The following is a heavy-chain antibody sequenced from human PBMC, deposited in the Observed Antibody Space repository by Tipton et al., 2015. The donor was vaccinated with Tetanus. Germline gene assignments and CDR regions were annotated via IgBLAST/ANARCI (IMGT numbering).Heavy chain of an antibody. CDR1: GGSLSSSH. V-gene: IGHV4-59*01. CDR3: ARDQGGGRVARLNWFGP. D-gene: IGHD3-16*01. CDR2: ITYSRAT. J-gene: IGHJ5*02. Sequence: TLSLTCTVSGGSLSSSHWAWIRQPPGKGLEWLGKITYSRATNYNSSLKSRVTISLDASTSQFSLKLTSATAADTAVYYCARDQGGGRVARLNWFGPWGQGTLVTVSS.